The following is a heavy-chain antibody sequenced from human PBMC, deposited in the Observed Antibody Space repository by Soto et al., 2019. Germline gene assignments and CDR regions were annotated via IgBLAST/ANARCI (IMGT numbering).Heavy chain of an antibody. Sequence: QVQLVQSGAEVKKPGASVTVSCRSSGDTFTDYYIHWVRQAPGQGLEWMGWINPNSGVTKYAQKFQGWVSMTRDTSIRTVYMQLSSLRSDDTAVYYCARESGGATATLDYYYFYMDVWGTGTTVTVSS. CDR2: INPNSGVT. CDR1: GDTFTDYY. J-gene: IGHJ6*03. D-gene: IGHD5-12*01. CDR3: ARESGGATATLDYYYFYMDV. V-gene: IGHV1-2*04.